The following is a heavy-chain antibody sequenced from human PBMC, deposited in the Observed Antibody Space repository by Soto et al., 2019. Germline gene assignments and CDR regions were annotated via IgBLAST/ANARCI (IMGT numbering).Heavy chain of an antibody. V-gene: IGHV1-69*06. CDR1: GVTFSSYA. J-gene: IGHJ6*02. Sequence: SEKVSCKASGVTFSSYAISWVRQAPGQGLEWMGGIIPIFGTANYAQKFQGRVTITADKSTSTAYMELSSLRSEDTAVYYCAASRITIFGVVRWVYYYCMDVWGQGTTVTVSS. CDR3: AASRITIFGVVRWVYYYCMDV. CDR2: IIPIFGTA. D-gene: IGHD3-3*01.